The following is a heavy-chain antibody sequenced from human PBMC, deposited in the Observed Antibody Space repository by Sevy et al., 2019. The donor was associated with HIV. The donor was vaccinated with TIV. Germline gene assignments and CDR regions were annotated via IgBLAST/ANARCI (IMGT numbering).Heavy chain of an antibody. Sequence: ASVKVSCKASGYTFTDYWIHWVRQAPGQGLEWMGRIKPSGGAPNYARMFQDRITVTSDTSITTAYLELNYLSSDETAVYYCARTIVSGTMVDIDYWGQGTLVTVSS. J-gene: IGHJ4*02. V-gene: IGHV1-2*06. D-gene: IGHD1-26*01. CDR3: ARTIVSGTMVDIDY. CDR2: IKPSGGAP. CDR1: GYTFTDYW.